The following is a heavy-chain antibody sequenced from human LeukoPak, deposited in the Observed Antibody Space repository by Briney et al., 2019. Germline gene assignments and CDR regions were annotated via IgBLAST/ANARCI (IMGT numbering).Heavy chain of an antibody. CDR1: GFTFTTYG. CDR2: ISSSSSYI. Sequence: GGTLRLSCSASGFTFTTYGMNWVRQAPGKGLEGVSSISSSSSYIYYADSVKGRFTISRDNAKNSLYLQMNSLRAEDTAVYYCARDYLGVVEYAFDIWGQGTMVTVSS. CDR3: ARDYLGVVEYAFDI. V-gene: IGHV3-21*01. J-gene: IGHJ3*02. D-gene: IGHD2-15*01.